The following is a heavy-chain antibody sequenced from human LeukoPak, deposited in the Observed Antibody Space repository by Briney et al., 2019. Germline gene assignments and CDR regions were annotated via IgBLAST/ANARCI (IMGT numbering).Heavy chain of an antibody. J-gene: IGHJ6*02. D-gene: IGHD3-10*01. CDR3: AHHRAGGSGSYYNSHYYYGMDV. V-gene: IGHV2-5*02. Sequence: SGPTLVNPTQTLTLTCTFSGFSLSTSGVSVGWIRQPPGKALEWLALIYWDDDKRYSPSLKSRLTITKDTSKNQVVLTMTNMDPVDTATYYCAHHRAGGSGSYYNSHYYYGMDVWGPGATVTVSS. CDR1: GFSLSTSGVS. CDR2: IYWDDDK.